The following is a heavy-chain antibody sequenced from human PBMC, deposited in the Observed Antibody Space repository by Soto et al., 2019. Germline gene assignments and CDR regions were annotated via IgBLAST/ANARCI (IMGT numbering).Heavy chain of an antibody. CDR1: GYRFTTYW. D-gene: IGHD1-26*01. Sequence: GESLKISCKGSGYRFTTYWIGWVRQMPGKGLEWMGIIYPGDSGTTYSPSFKGQVTISADKSISAAYLQWSSLKASDTAMYYCARLVGGSHFDAFDIWGQGTMVTVSS. J-gene: IGHJ3*02. CDR2: IYPGDSGT. V-gene: IGHV5-51*01. CDR3: ARLVGGSHFDAFDI.